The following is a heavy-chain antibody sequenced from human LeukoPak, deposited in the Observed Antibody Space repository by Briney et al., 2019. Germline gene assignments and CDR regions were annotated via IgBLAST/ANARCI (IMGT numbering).Heavy chain of an antibody. CDR1: GFTFSSYG. V-gene: IGHV3-33*01. J-gene: IGHJ4*02. D-gene: IGHD1-14*01. CDR2: IWYDGSNK. CDR3: ARAEPRPY. Sequence: AGGSLRLSCAASGFTFSSYGMHWVRQAPGKGLEWVAVIWYDGSNKYYADSVKGRFTISRDNAKNSLYLQMNSLRAEDTAVYYCARAEPRPYWGQGTLVTVSS.